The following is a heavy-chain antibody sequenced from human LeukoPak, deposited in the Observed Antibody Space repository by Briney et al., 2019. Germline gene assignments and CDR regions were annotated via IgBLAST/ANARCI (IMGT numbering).Heavy chain of an antibody. J-gene: IGHJ5*02. CDR1: GYTFTSYD. D-gene: IGHD6-19*01. CDR2: MNPNSGNT. V-gene: IGHV1-8*01. CDR3: ARVLRGVAVLFDP. Sequence: ASVKVSCKASGYTFTSYDINWVRQATGQGLEWMGWMNPNSGNTGYAQKFQGRVTTTRNTSISTAYMELSSLRSEDTAVYYCARVLRGVAVLFDPWGQGTLVTVSS.